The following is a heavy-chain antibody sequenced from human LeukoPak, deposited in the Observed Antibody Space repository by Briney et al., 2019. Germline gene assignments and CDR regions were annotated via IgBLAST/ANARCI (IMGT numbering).Heavy chain of an antibody. CDR1: GGSISSSSYY. CDR3: AREFSYYDSSGPYYFDY. V-gene: IGHV4-39*07. J-gene: IGHJ4*02. CDR2: IYYSEST. D-gene: IGHD3-22*01. Sequence: SETLSLTCTVSGGSISSSSYYWGWIRQPPGKGLEWIGSIYYSESTYYNPSLKSRVTISVDTSKNQFSLKLSSVTAADTAVYYCAREFSYYDSSGPYYFDYWGQGTLVTVSS.